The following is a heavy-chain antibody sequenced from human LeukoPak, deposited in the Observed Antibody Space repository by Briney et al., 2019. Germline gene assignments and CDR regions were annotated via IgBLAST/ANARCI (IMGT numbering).Heavy chain of an antibody. Sequence: KPSETLSLTCAVSGYSISSGYYWGWIRQPPGKGLEWIGSIYHSGSTYYNPSLKSRVTISVDTSKNQFSLKLSSVTAADTAVYYCARDRGSYDSSGYYYYWGQGTLVTVSS. CDR2: IYHSGST. V-gene: IGHV4-38-2*02. CDR3: ARDRGSYDSSGYYYY. J-gene: IGHJ4*02. D-gene: IGHD3-22*01. CDR1: GYSISSGYY.